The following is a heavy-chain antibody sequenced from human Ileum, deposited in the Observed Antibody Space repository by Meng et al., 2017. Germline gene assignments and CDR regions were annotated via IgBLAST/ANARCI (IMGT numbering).Heavy chain of an antibody. V-gene: IGHV4-31*03. J-gene: IGHJ5*02. CDR3: ARYYYDSSGVTWFYP. CDR1: GDCISSGDHY. Sequence: QVHLQESGPGLVQPSQTLSLTCTVSGDCISSGDHYWTWSRQHPGKGLEWIGYFYFSGSTYYNPSLKSRVSISVDTSKNQFSLRMSSVTAADTAVYYCARYYYDSSGVTWFYPWGQGTLVTVSS. CDR2: FYFSGST. D-gene: IGHD3-22*01.